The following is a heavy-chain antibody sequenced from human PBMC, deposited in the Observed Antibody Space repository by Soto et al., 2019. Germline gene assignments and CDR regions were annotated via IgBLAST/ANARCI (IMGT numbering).Heavy chain of an antibody. CDR3: ARIDGDYGHNWFDP. J-gene: IGHJ5*02. V-gene: IGHV4-61*01. CDR2: VYFSGST. D-gene: IGHD4-17*01. Sequence: QVQLKESGPGLLKPSETLSLTCTVSGASVSSASYYWAWLRQPPGRGLEWIGSVYFSGSTSYLPSLKSRVPVSVDTSKNQFSLNLASVTASDSAVYYCARIDGDYGHNWFDPWGQGTLVIVSP. CDR1: GASVSSASYY.